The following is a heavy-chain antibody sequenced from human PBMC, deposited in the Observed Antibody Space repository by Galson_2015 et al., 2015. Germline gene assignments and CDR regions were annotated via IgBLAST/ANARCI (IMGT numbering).Heavy chain of an antibody. CDR1: GFTFSSYW. Sequence: SLRLSCAASGFTFSSYWMSWVRQAPGKGLEWVANIKQDGSEKYYVDSVKGRFTISRDNAKNSLYLQMNSLRAEDTAVYYCARHIITPYYYGSGTYYAFDIWGQGT. D-gene: IGHD3-10*01. V-gene: IGHV3-7*01. CDR3: ARHIITPYYYGSGTYYAFDI. CDR2: IKQDGSEK. J-gene: IGHJ3*02.